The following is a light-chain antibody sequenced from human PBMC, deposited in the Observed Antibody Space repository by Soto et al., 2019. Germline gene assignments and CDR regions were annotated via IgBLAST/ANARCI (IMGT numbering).Light chain of an antibody. Sequence: EIVMTQSPVTLSVSPGERATLFCRASQSISSNLAWYQQKPGQVPRLLISGASTRATGISARFSGSGSGTEFTLTISSLQSEDFAVYYCQQYNKWPGTFGQGTKVDI. CDR3: QQYNKWPGT. CDR1: QSISSN. J-gene: IGKJ1*01. CDR2: GAS. V-gene: IGKV3-15*01.